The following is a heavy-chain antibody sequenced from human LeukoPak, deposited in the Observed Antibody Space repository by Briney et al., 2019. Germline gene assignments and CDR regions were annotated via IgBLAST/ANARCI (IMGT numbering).Heavy chain of an antibody. J-gene: IGHJ3*02. CDR3: ATRYYYGSGFDAFDI. CDR2: ISRSSSTI. Sequence: PGRSLRLSCAGSGFTFSTYSMNWVRQAPGKGLEWVSDISRSSSTIYYADSVKGRFTISRDNAKNSLYLQMNSLRAEDTVVYYCATRYYYGSGFDAFDIWGQGTMVTVSS. V-gene: IGHV3-48*04. D-gene: IGHD3-10*01. CDR1: GFTFSTYS.